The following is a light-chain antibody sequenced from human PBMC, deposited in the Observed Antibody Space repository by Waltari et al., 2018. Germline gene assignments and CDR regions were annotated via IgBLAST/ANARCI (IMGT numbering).Light chain of an antibody. V-gene: IGLV3-25*03. CDR1: ALPKQY. CDR3: QSADSSDTHVV. Sequence: SYELTQPPSVPVSPGQTARITCSGAALPKQYAYWYQQKPGQAPVLVIYKDTERPSGIPGRFSGSSSGTKVTLTISGVQAEDEADYYCQSADSSDTHVVFGGGTKLTVL. J-gene: IGLJ2*01. CDR2: KDT.